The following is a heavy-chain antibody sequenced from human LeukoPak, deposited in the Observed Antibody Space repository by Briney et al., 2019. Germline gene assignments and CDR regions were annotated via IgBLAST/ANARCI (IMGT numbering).Heavy chain of an antibody. CDR2: IIPIFGTA. Sequence: SVKVSCKASGGTFSSYAISWERQAPGQGLEWMGRIIPIFGTANYAQKFQGRVTITTGESTSTAYMELSSLRSEDTAVYYCAGGDYDYVWGSYRLDYWGQGTLVTVSS. D-gene: IGHD3-16*02. J-gene: IGHJ4*02. CDR1: GGTFSSYA. V-gene: IGHV1-69*05. CDR3: AGGDYDYVWGSYRLDY.